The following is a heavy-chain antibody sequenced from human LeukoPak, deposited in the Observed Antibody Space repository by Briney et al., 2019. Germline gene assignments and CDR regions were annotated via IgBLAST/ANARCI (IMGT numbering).Heavy chain of an antibody. CDR3: AGDEGWTFDI. V-gene: IGHV3-7*01. CDR2: IKKDGSDK. J-gene: IGHJ3*02. CDR1: GFTFSTHG. Sequence: GGSLRPSCAASGFTFSTHGRSWFRQPPGKGLEWVAIIKKDGSDKYYVDSVKGRFTISRDNDKNSLYLQMNGLRADDTAVYYCAGDEGWTFDIWGQGTKVTVSS. D-gene: IGHD5-24*01.